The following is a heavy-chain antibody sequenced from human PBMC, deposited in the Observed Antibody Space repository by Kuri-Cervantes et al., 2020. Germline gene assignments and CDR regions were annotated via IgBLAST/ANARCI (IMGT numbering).Heavy chain of an antibody. V-gene: IGHV1-69*13. D-gene: IGHD2-15*01. CDR3: ASHSGYCSGGSCYSTFYYYYYMDV. CDR2: IIPIFGTA. CDR1: GYNFINYY. J-gene: IGHJ6*03. Sequence: SVKVSCKTSGYNFINYYMHWVRQAPGQGLEWMGGIIPIFGTANYAQKFQGRVTITADESTSTAYMELSSLRSEDTAVYYCASHSGYCSGGSCYSTFYYYYYMDVWGKGTTGTVSS.